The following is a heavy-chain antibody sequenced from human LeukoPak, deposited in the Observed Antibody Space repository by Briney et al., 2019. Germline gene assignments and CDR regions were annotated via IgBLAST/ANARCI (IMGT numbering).Heavy chain of an antibody. D-gene: IGHD6-13*01. CDR1: GYSISSGYY. Sequence: SETLSLPCAVSGYSISSGYYWGWIRQPPGKGLEWIGSIYHSGSTYYNPSLKSRVTISVDTSKNQFSLKLSSVTAADTAVYYCARRGSSWSHSHFDYWGQGTLVTVSS. J-gene: IGHJ4*02. CDR2: IYHSGST. V-gene: IGHV4-38-2*01. CDR3: ARRGSSWSHSHFDY.